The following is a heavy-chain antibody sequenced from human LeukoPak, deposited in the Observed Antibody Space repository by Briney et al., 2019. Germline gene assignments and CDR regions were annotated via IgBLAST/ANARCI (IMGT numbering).Heavy chain of an antibody. Sequence: RPSETLSLTCTVPGGSISGSYWSWIRQPAGKGLEWIGRVYTSGSTNYNPPLKGRVTMSVDTSKNQFSLKVSSVTAADTAVYYCARDDSSQHNWFDPWGQGTLVTVSS. D-gene: IGHD6-13*01. CDR1: GGSISGSY. J-gene: IGHJ5*02. CDR2: VYTSGST. V-gene: IGHV4-4*07. CDR3: ARDDSSQHNWFDP.